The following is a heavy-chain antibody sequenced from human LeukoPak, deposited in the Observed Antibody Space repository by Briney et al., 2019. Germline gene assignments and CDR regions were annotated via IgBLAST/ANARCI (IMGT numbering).Heavy chain of an antibody. CDR3: AREGRFTIFGVVTFSLDY. CDR1: VFTFSSYS. D-gene: IGHD3-3*01. J-gene: IGHJ4*02. CDR2: ISSSSSYI. Sequence: GGSLRLSCAASVFTFSSYSMNWVRQAPGKGLEWVSSISSSSSYIYYADSVKGRFTISRDNAKNSLYLQMNSLRAEDTAVYYCAREGRFTIFGVVTFSLDYWGQGTLVTVSS. V-gene: IGHV3-21*01.